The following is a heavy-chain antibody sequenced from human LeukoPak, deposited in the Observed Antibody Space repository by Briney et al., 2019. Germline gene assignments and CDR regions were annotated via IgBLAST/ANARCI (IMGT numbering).Heavy chain of an antibody. V-gene: IGHV6-1*01. Sequence: SQTLSLTCAISGDSVSSNSAAWNWIRQSPSRGLEWLGRTYYRSKWYNDYAVSVKSRITINPDTSKNQFSLKLSSVTAADTAVYYCARHWTYYDYVWGSYRPYYFDYWGQGTLVTVSS. D-gene: IGHD3-16*02. CDR2: TYYRSKWYN. CDR1: GDSVSSNSAA. CDR3: ARHWTYYDYVWGSYRPYYFDY. J-gene: IGHJ4*02.